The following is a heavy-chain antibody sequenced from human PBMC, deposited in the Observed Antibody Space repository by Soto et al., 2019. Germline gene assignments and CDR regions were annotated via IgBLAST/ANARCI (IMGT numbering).Heavy chain of an antibody. CDR3: ARGWGYDSTDYYYAY. Sequence: QVQLVQSGAEVRKPGSSFKVSCKASGGTFSRHAISWVRQAPGQGLEWMGGIIPIFGTANHAQKFQGRVTIIADESTSTVYMELSSLRSEDTAIYYCARGWGYDSTDYYYAYWGQGTLDIVSS. D-gene: IGHD3-22*01. V-gene: IGHV1-69*01. J-gene: IGHJ4*02. CDR2: IIPIFGTA. CDR1: GGTFSRHA.